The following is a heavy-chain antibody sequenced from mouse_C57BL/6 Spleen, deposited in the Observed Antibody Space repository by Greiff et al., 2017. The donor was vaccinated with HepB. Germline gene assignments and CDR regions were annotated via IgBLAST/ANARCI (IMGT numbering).Heavy chain of an antibody. V-gene: IGHV10-1*01. CDR2: IRSKSNNYAT. CDR1: GFSFNTYA. D-gene: IGHD1-1*01. CDR3: VRQGYYGSSYVAWFAY. J-gene: IGHJ3*01. Sequence: EVKVVESGGGLVQPKGSLKLSCAASGFSFNTYAMNWVRQAPGKGLEWVARIRSKSNNYATYYADSVKDRFTISRDDSESMLYLQMNNLKTEDTAMYYCVRQGYYGSSYVAWFAYWGQGTLVTVSA.